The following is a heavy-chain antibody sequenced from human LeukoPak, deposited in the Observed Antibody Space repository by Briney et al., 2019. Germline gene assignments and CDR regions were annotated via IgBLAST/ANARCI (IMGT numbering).Heavy chain of an antibody. Sequence: GGSLRLSCEASGFTFSNYAIHWVRQAPGKGLEWVAVISNDGSNKYYADSVKGRLTISRDNSKNTLYLQMSSLRAEDTAVYYCAREGYDILTGYQVGFDFWGQGTLVTVSS. CDR3: AREGYDILTGYQVGFDF. CDR2: ISNDGSNK. V-gene: IGHV3-30*04. D-gene: IGHD3-9*01. CDR1: GFTFSNYA. J-gene: IGHJ4*02.